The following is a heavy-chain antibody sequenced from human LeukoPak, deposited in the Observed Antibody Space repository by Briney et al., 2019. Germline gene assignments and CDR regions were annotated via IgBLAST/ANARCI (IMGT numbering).Heavy chain of an antibody. J-gene: IGHJ4*02. V-gene: IGHV1-2*02. D-gene: IGHD4-17*01. Sequence: ASVKVSCKASGGTFSSYAISWVRQAPGQGLEWMGWINPNSGGTNYAQKFQGRVTMTRDTSISTAYMELSRLRSDDTAVYYCASSYGDYAPLDYWGQGTLVTVSS. CDR1: GGTFSSYA. CDR2: INPNSGGT. CDR3: ASSYGDYAPLDY.